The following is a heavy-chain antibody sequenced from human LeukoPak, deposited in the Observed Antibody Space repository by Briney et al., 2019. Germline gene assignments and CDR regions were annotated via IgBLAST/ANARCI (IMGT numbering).Heavy chain of an antibody. CDR3: AMSIPAAGVFDY. CDR2: TYYRSEWYN. D-gene: IGHD6-13*01. J-gene: IGHJ4*02. V-gene: IGHV6-1*01. CDR1: GDSVSSNSAA. Sequence: SQTLSLTCAISGDSVSSNSAAWNWIRQSPSRGLEWLGRTYYRSEWYNEYAVSVKSRITINPDTSKNQFSLQLNSVTPEDTAVYYCAMSIPAAGVFDYWGQGTLVTVSS.